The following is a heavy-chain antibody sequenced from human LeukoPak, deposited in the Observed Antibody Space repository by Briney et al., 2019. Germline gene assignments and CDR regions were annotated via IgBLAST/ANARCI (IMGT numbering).Heavy chain of an antibody. CDR2: INPNTGGT. CDR3: ARVTQNWGPPADGFDI. CDR1: GYTFTSYG. Sequence: GASVKVSCKASGYTFTSYGISWVRQAPGQGLEWMGWINPNTGGTSYAQKFQGRVTMTRDTSISTAYMELSRLRSGDTAVYYCARVTQNWGPPADGFDIWGQGTMVTVSS. V-gene: IGHV1-2*02. D-gene: IGHD7-27*01. J-gene: IGHJ3*02.